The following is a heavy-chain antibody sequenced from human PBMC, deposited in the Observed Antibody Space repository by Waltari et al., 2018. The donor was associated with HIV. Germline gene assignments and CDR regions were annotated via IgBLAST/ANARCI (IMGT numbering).Heavy chain of an antibody. CDR1: GGSISRYY. D-gene: IGHD4-17*01. CDR2: IYYSGST. CDR3: ARDHLWAYGDYEGLGWYFDL. J-gene: IGHJ2*01. Sequence: QVQLQESGPGLVKPSEPLSLPCTVSGGSISRYYWRWIRQPPGKGLEWIGDIYYSGSTNYNPSLKSRVTISVDTSKNQFSLKLSSVTAADTAVYYCARDHLWAYGDYEGLGWYFDLWGRGTLVTVSS. V-gene: IGHV4-59*01.